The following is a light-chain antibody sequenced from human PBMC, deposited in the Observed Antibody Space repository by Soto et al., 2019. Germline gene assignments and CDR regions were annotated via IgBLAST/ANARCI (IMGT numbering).Light chain of an antibody. CDR3: QQYGNSMYS. CDR2: GAS. Sequence: EIVLTQSPGTLSLSPGERVTLSCRASQSVSSNFFAWHQQKPGQAPRLLIYGASSRATGIPDRFSGSGSGTDFTLTISRLELEDLAVYYCQQYGNSMYSFGQGTKLEIK. J-gene: IGKJ2*01. V-gene: IGKV3-20*01. CDR1: QSVSSNF.